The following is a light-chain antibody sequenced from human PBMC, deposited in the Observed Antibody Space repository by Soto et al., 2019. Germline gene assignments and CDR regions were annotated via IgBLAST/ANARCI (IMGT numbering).Light chain of an antibody. CDR1: QRVSGPC. CDR3: QQYGGSPRT. CDR2: GAS. Sequence: IVLTQFRDTRSLSPGERATLSCRASQRVSGPCLAWYQHKRGQAPRLLIHGASSRATGIPDRFSGSGSGTDFTLTISRLEPEDFAVYYCQQYGGSPRTFGQGTKVEV. V-gene: IGKV3-20*01. J-gene: IGKJ1*01.